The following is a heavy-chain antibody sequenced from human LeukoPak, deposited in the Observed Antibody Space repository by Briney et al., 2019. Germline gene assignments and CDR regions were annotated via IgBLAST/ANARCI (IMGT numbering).Heavy chain of an antibody. CDR3: ATWAADSY. J-gene: IGHJ4*02. D-gene: IGHD6-13*01. V-gene: IGHV3-48*04. CDR1: GFTFSSYS. CDR2: ISSSSSTI. Sequence: GGSLRLSCAASGFTFSSYSMNWVRQAPGKGLEWVSYISSSSSTIYYADSVKGRFTISRDNAKNSLYLQMNSLRAEDTAVYYCATWAADSYWGQGTLVTVSS.